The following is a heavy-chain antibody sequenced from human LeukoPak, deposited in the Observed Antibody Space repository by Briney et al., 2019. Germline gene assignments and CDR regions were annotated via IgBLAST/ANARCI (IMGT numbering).Heavy chain of an antibody. CDR1: GFTFSGYG. CDR3: ARGLYKNGWYYFDY. J-gene: IGHJ4*02. V-gene: IGHV3-33*01. Sequence: GGSLRLSCAASGFTFSGYGIHWVRQAPGKGLEWVAFLSYDGSNKFYADSVKGRFTISRDNSENTLHLQMNSLRDEDTAVYYCARGLYKNGWYYFDYWGQGTLVTVSS. D-gene: IGHD6-19*01. CDR2: LSYDGSNK.